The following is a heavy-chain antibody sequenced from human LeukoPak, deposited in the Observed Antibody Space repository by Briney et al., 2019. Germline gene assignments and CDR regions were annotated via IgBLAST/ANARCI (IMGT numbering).Heavy chain of an antibody. CDR3: AKGHLRGVTLWYFDY. D-gene: IGHD3-10*01. CDR2: ISWNSGSI. V-gene: IGHV3-9*01. Sequence: GGSLRLSCAASGFTFDDYAMQWVRQAPGKGLEWVSGISWNSGSIGYADSVKGRFTISRDNAKNSLYLQMNSLRAEDTALYYCAKGHLRGVTLWYFDYWGQGTLVTVSS. CDR1: GFTFDDYA. J-gene: IGHJ4*02.